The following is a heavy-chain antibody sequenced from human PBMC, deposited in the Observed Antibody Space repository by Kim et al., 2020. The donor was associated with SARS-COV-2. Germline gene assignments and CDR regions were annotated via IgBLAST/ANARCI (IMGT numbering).Heavy chain of an antibody. Sequence: GGSLRLSCAASGFTFSSYGMHWVRQAPGKGLEWVAVISYDGSNKYYADSVKGRFTISRDNSKNTLYLQMNSLRAEDTAVYYCARDPSVGATSSLDYWGQGTLVTVSS. CDR2: ISYDGSNK. J-gene: IGHJ4*02. CDR3: ARDPSVGATSSLDY. V-gene: IGHV3-33*05. D-gene: IGHD1-26*01. CDR1: GFTFSSYG.